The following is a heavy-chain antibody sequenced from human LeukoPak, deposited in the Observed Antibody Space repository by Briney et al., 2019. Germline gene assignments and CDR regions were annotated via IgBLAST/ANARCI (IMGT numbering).Heavy chain of an antibody. CDR1: GFTFSSYW. CDR3: ARVIGYCSGGSCYPDY. Sequence: GGSLRLSCAASGFTFSSYWMSWVRQAPGKGLEWVANIKQDGSEKYYVDSVKGRFTISRDNAKNSLYLQMNSLRAEDTAVYYCARVIGYCSGGSCYPDYWGQGALVTVSS. V-gene: IGHV3-7*03. D-gene: IGHD2-15*01. J-gene: IGHJ4*02. CDR2: IKQDGSEK.